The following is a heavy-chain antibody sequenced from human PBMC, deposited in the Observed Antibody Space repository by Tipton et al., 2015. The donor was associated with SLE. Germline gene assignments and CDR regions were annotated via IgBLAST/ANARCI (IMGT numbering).Heavy chain of an antibody. CDR3: AGQLSYYYGMDV. D-gene: IGHD6-13*01. CDR2: IWYDGSNK. J-gene: IGHJ6*02. CDR1: GFRVSSYG. Sequence: QLVQSGGGLVQPGGSLRLSCAASGFRVSSYGMHWVRQAPGKGLEWVAVIWYDGSNKYYADSVKGRFTISRDNSKNTLYLQMNSLRAEDTAVYYCAGQLSYYYGMDVWGQGTTVTVSS. V-gene: IGHV3-33*08.